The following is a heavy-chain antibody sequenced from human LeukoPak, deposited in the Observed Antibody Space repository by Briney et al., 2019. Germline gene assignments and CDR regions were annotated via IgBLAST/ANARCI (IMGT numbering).Heavy chain of an antibody. Sequence: GGSLRLSCAASGFTFSSYAMHWVRQAPGKGLEWVAVISYDGSNKYYADSVKGRFTISRDNSKNTLYLQMNSLSVEDTALYYCARASGSYYIDYWGQGTLVTVSS. V-gene: IGHV3-30-3*01. J-gene: IGHJ4*02. D-gene: IGHD1-26*01. CDR1: GFTFSSYA. CDR3: ARASGSYYIDY. CDR2: ISYDGSNK.